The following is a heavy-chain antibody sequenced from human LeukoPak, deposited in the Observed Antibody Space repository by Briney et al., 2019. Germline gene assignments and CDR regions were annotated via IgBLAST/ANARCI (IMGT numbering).Heavy chain of an antibody. CDR1: GGSISSSSYY. D-gene: IGHD6-13*01. J-gene: IGHJ5*02. Sequence: PSETLSLTCTVSGGSISSSSYYWGWIRQPPGKGLEWIGSIYYSGSTYYNPSLKSRVTRSVDTSKNQFSLKLSSVTAADTAVYYCARSSGYSSSGGLNWFDTWGQGTLVTVSS. CDR3: ARSSGYSSSGGLNWFDT. V-gene: IGHV4-39*01. CDR2: IYYSGST.